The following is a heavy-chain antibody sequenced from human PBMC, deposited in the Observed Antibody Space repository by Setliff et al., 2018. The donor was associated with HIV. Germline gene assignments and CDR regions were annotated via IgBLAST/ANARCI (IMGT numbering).Heavy chain of an antibody. CDR3: ARKPMSGYYYMDV. CDR2: LSHDGSNP. Sequence: GGSLRLSCAASGFTFNNYGMQWVRQAPGRGLEWLAVLSHDGSNPYYADSVKGRFTISRDNSNNTLYLQMNSLRAEDTALYYCARKPMSGYYYMDVWGKGTTVTVSS. J-gene: IGHJ6*03. CDR1: GFTFNNYG. V-gene: IGHV3-33*05. D-gene: IGHD3-10*01.